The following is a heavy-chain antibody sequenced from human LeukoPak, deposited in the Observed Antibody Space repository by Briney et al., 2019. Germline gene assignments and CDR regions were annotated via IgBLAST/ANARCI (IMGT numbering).Heavy chain of an antibody. CDR2: IYNSGST. CDR1: RGSISSGSYY. V-gene: IGHV4-61*02. J-gene: IGHJ5*02. CDR3: ARGPHSSSLRNWFDP. Sequence: SETLSLTCTVSRGSISSGSYYWRWLRQPAGKGREWIGRIYNSGSTNYNPSLKSRVTISVDTSKNQFSLKLSSVTAADTAVYYCARGPHSSSLRNWFDPWGQGTLVTVSS. D-gene: IGHD6-6*01.